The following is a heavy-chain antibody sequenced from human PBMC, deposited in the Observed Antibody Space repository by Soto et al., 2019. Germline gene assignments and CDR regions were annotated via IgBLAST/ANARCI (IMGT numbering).Heavy chain of an antibody. CDR3: ARDVGLQHDTGYYFFWSAKNNCFVS. CDR1: GGSISPYY. Sequence: PSETLSITCTVSGGSISPYYWSWIRQPPGKVLEWIGYISYSGSTNYNPSLKSRVTISVDTSKNQFSLKLSSVTAADTAVYYCARDVGLQHDTGYYFFWSAKNNCFVSSCQPPLATVS. V-gene: IGHV4-59*01. D-gene: IGHD3-3*01. J-gene: IGHJ5*01. CDR2: ISYSGST.